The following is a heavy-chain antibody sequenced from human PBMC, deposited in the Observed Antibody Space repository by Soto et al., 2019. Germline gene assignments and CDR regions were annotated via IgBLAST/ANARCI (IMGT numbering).Heavy chain of an antibody. CDR3: GYSYGSDPYFDY. J-gene: IGHJ4*02. Sequence: GGSLRLSCAASGFTFSSYAMSWVRQAPGKGLEWVSAISGSGGSTYYADSGKGRFTISRDNSKNTLYLQMNSLRAEDTAVYYCGYSYGSDPYFDYWGQGTLVTVSS. CDR1: GFTFSSYA. CDR2: ISGSGGST. D-gene: IGHD5-18*01. V-gene: IGHV3-23*01.